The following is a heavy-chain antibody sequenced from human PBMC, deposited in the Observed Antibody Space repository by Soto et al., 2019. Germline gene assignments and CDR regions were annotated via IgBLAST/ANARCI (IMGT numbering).Heavy chain of an antibody. V-gene: IGHV4-61*01. CDR3: ARTTAVPNTLRSRYFFDF. D-gene: IGHD3-9*01. J-gene: IGHJ4*02. CDR2: VYYSGTT. Sequence: KTSETLSLTCSVSGGSVNNKTYYWSWIRQPPGKRLEWIGYVYYSGTTNYNPSLKSRVTIPIDMSKNQFSLRLSSVTAADTALYYCARTTAVPNTLRSRYFFDFWGQGTLVTVSS. CDR1: GGSVNNKTYY.